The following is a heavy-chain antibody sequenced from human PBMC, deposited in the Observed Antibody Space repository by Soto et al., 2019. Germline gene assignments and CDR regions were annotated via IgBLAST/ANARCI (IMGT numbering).Heavy chain of an antibody. CDR3: ARVSSSWDYYYYYMDV. CDR2: IYYSGST. J-gene: IGHJ6*03. V-gene: IGHV4-59*08. D-gene: IGHD6-13*01. Sequence: SETLSLTCTVSGGSISGYYWSWIRQPPWKGLEWIGYIYYSGSTNYNPSLKSRVTISIDTSKNQFSLKLSSVTAADTAVYYCARVSSSWDYYYYYMDVWGKGTTVTVSS. CDR1: GGSISGYY.